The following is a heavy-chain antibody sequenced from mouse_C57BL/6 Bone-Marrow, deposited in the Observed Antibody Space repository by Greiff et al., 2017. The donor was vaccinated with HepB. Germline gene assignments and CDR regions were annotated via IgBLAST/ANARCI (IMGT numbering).Heavy chain of an antibody. CDR1: GFTFSSYG. CDR2: ISSGGSYT. D-gene: IGHD1-1*01. V-gene: IGHV5-6*01. Sequence: EVQVVESGGDLVKPGGSLKLSCAASGFTFSSYGMSWVRQTPDKRLEWVATISSGGSYTYYPDSVKGRFTISRDNAKNTLYLQMSSPKSEDTAMYYCARHYGSSYGYFDYWGQGTTLTVSS. J-gene: IGHJ2*01. CDR3: ARHYGSSYGYFDY.